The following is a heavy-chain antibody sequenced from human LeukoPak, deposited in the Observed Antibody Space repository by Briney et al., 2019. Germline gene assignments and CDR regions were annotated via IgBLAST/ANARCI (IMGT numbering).Heavy chain of an antibody. Sequence: GGSLRLSCAASGFTFSSYGMHWVRQAPGKGLEWVVFIRYDGSNKYYADSVKGRFTISRDNSKNTLYLQMNSLRAEDTAVYYCAKQVGATNPRNYYMDVWGKGTTVTVSS. J-gene: IGHJ6*03. CDR3: AKQVGATNPRNYYMDV. V-gene: IGHV3-30*02. CDR2: IRYDGSNK. D-gene: IGHD1-26*01. CDR1: GFTFSSYG.